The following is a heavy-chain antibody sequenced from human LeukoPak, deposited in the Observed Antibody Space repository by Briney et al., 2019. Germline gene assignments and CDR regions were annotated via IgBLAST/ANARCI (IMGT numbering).Heavy chain of an antibody. CDR2: IKSTLDGGTR. D-gene: IGHD2-15*01. CDR3: TTEGYYHETSGAQGEPPLYYYYMAV. CDR1: GVSLSDAW. Sequence: GGSLRLSCAGSGVSLSDAWMRWVRHVPGKGLEWVGRIKSTLDGGTRDYGADFEGRFHISRDDSMNMLYLQLNSLKTDDTALYYCTTEGYYHETSGAQGEPPLYYYYMAVWGKGTMVTVSS. J-gene: IGHJ6*03. V-gene: IGHV3-15*01.